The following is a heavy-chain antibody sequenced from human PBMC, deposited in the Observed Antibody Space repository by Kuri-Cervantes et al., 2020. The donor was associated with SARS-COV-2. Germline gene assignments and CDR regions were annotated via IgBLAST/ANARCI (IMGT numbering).Heavy chain of an antibody. V-gene: IGHV1-18*01. D-gene: IGHD6-13*01. J-gene: IGHJ4*02. CDR2: ISAYNGNT. CDR1: GFTFASYD. Sequence: ASVKVSCKASGFTFASYDITWVRQAPGQGLEWMGWISAYNGNTNYAQKLQGRVTMTTDTSTSTAYMELRSLRSDDTAVYYCARSRGESSTWYYFDYWGQGTLVTVSS. CDR3: ARSRGESSTWYYFDY.